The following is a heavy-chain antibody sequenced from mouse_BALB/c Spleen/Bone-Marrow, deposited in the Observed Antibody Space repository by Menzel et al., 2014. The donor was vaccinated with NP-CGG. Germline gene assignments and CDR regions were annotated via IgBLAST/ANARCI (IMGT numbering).Heavy chain of an antibody. CDR1: GYTFTNYW. V-gene: IGHV1-69*02. CDR2: IEPSDSYT. D-gene: IGHD1-1*01. CDR3: ARGRTTVVSDY. Sequence: VKLQESGAEVVKPGASVKVSCKASGYTFTNYWMQWVKQRPGQGLEWIGEIEPSDSYTNYNQDFKGKATLTVDKSSSTAYMQLSSVTSEDSAVYYCARGRTTVVSDYWGQGTSLTVSS. J-gene: IGHJ2*02.